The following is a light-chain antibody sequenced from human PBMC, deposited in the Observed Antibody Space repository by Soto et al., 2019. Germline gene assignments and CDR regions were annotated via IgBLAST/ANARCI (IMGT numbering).Light chain of an antibody. V-gene: IGKV1-27*01. CDR3: QKYNNAPWT. Sequence: DIQRTQSPSSLSASVGDRVTITCRATQDIINYVAWYQQRPGSVPKLLISAASTLRSGVPSRFSGSGSGTDFTLTISSLQPEDAATYFCQKYNNAPWTFGQGTKVDIK. CDR2: AAS. J-gene: IGKJ1*01. CDR1: QDIINY.